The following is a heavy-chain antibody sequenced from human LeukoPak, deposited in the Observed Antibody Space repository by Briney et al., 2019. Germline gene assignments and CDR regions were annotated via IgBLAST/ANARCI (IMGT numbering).Heavy chain of an antibody. J-gene: IGHJ3*02. D-gene: IGHD2-15*01. CDR1: GFTFDDYA. V-gene: IGHV3-9*01. Sequence: PGGSLRLSCAASGFTFDDYAMHWVRQAPGKGLEWVSGISWNSGSIGYADSVKGRFTISRGNAKNSLYLQMNSLRAEDTALYYCAKVLDGLAVVGAFDIWGQGTMVTVSS. CDR3: AKVLDGLAVVGAFDI. CDR2: ISWNSGSI.